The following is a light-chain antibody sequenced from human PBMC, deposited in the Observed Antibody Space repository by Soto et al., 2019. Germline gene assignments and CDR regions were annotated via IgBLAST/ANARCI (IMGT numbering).Light chain of an antibody. CDR1: SSDVGGYNF. V-gene: IGLV2-11*01. J-gene: IGLJ2*01. CDR3: CSYAGPYTWV. CDR2: DVS. Sequence: QSALTQPRSVSGSPGQSVTISCTGTSSDVGGYNFVSWYQQHPGKAPKVMVYDVSKRPSGVPDRFSGSKSGNTASLTISGLQAEDEADYYCCSYAGPYTWVFGGGTKLTVL.